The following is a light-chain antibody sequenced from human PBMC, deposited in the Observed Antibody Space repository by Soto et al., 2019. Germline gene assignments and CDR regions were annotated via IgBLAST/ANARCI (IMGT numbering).Light chain of an antibody. J-gene: IGKJ5*01. CDR3: QQYNQWPIT. CDR2: GVS. CDR1: RSVGTN. V-gene: IGKV3-15*01. Sequence: ERIMTQSPATLSVSPGERATLSCRASRSVGTNIAWYRQKPGQAPRLLIYGVSARATGIPDRFSGGGSGTEFTLTISSLQSVDFAVYYCQQYNQWPITFGQGTRLE.